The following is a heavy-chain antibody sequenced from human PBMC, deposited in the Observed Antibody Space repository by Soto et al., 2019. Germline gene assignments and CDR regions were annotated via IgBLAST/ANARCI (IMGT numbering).Heavy chain of an antibody. CDR2: ISGSGGGT. V-gene: IGHV3-23*01. CDR1: GFTFSSYA. J-gene: IGHJ4*02. D-gene: IGHD2-2*01. Sequence: RGSLRLSCAASGFTFSSYAMSWVRQAPGKGLEWVSAISGSGGGTYYADSVKGRFSISRDKSKNPLYLQMNSLRAEDTAVYYCAKVSGGDIVLVPAYLDFCGKRTLVTVSS. CDR3: AKVSGGDIVLVPAYLDF.